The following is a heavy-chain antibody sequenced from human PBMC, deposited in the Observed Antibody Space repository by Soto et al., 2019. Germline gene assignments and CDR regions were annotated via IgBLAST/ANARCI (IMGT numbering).Heavy chain of an antibody. Sequence: GGSLRLSCVVSGLSLTHYAIAWVLQAPGKGLECISTIDVLNGACDSDSVRGRLAISRDVSRNTVYLQMGSLRVEDTAIYFCSDWRAGGPVNLDHWGPGTVVTVSS. CDR2: IDVLNGA. J-gene: IGHJ4*02. D-gene: IGHD2-15*01. CDR3: SDWRAGGPVNLDH. V-gene: IGHV3-23*05. CDR1: GLSLTHYA.